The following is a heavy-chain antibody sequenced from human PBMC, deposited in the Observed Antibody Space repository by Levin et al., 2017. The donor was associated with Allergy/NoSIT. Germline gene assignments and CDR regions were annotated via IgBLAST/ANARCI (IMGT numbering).Heavy chain of an antibody. V-gene: IGHV3-15*01. CDR3: TTPYCSGGSCYYDTFYYYDYGMDV. Sequence: GESLKISCAASGFTFSNARMSWVRQAPGKGLEWVGRIKSKTDGGTTDYAAPVKGRFTISRDDSKNTLYLQMNSLKTEDTAVYYCTTPYCSGGSCYYDTFYYYDYGMDVWGQGTTVTVSS. J-gene: IGHJ6*02. D-gene: IGHD2-15*01. CDR2: IKSKTDGGTT. CDR1: GFTFSNAR.